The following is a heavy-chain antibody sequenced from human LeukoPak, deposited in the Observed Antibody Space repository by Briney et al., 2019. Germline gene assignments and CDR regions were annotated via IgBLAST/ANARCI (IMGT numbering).Heavy chain of an antibody. CDR1: GGTFRSYA. D-gene: IGHD1/OR15-1a*01. Sequence: ASVKVSCKASGGTFRSYAISWVRQAPGQGLEWMGGIIPIFGTANYAQKFQGRVTMTRDTSTSTVYMELSSLRSEDTAVYYCARENIFDYWGQVTLVTVSS. CDR3: ARENIFDY. V-gene: IGHV1-69*05. J-gene: IGHJ4*02. CDR2: IIPIFGTA.